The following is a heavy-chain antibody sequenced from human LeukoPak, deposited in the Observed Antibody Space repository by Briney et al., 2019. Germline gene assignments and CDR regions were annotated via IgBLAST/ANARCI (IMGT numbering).Heavy chain of an antibody. Sequence: PSETLSLTCTVSGGSISSRSYYWGWIRQPPGKGLEWIGSIYYSGSTYYNPSLKSRVTISVDTSKNQFSLKLSSVTAADTAVYYCARGGGYSNRGDYYYYYMDVWGKGTTVTVSS. CDR2: IYYSGST. CDR3: ARGGGYSNRGDYYYYYMDV. D-gene: IGHD4-11*01. J-gene: IGHJ6*03. V-gene: IGHV4-39*07. CDR1: GGSISSRSYY.